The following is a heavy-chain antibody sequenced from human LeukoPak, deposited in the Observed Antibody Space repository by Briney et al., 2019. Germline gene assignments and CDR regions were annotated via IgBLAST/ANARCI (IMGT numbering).Heavy chain of an antibody. V-gene: IGHV1-2*06. CDR3: ARLYCSSTSCYGPNWFDP. D-gene: IGHD2-2*01. CDR2: INPNSGGT. CDR1: GYTFTGYY. Sequence: GASVKVSCKASGYTFTGYYMHLVRQAPGQGLEWMGRINPNSGGTNYAQKFQGRVTMTRDTSISTAYMELSRLRSDDTAVYYCARLYCSSTSCYGPNWFDPWGQGTLVTVSS. J-gene: IGHJ5*02.